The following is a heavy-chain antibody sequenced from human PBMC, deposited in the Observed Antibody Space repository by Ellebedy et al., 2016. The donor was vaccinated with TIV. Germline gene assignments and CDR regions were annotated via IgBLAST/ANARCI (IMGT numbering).Heavy chain of an antibody. Sequence: GGSLRLXXVASGITFSSYAMSWVRQGPGQGLEWVSGITSTGVGTGSGRYYADSVKGRFTISRDNSKNTVYLQMNNLRAEDTALYFCAKDRYGDRGRYFTDWGQGTLVTVSS. V-gene: IGHV3-23*01. CDR3: AKDRYGDRGRYFTD. D-gene: IGHD4-17*01. CDR2: ITSTGVGTGSGR. J-gene: IGHJ4*02. CDR1: GITFSSYA.